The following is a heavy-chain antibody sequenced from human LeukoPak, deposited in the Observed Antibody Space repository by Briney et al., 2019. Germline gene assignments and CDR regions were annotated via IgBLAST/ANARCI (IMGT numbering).Heavy chain of an antibody. CDR2: ISAYNGNT. CDR1: GYTFTSYG. Sequence: ASVKVSCKASGYTFTSYGISWVRQAPGQGLEWMGWISAYNGNTNYAQKLQGRVTMTTDTSTSTAYMELRSLRSDNTAVYYCARDSEGDYYDSSGYYAPQSYWGQGTLVTVSS. CDR3: ARDSEGDYYDSSGYYAPQSY. V-gene: IGHV1-18*01. D-gene: IGHD3-22*01. J-gene: IGHJ4*02.